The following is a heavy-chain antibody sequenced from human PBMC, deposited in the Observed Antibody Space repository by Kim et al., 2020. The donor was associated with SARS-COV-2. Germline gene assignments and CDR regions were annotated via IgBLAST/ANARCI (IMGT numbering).Heavy chain of an antibody. Sequence: ASVKVSCKASGYTFTGYYMHWVRQAPGQGLEWMGRINPNSGGTNYAQKFQGRVTMTRDTSISTAYMELSRLRSDDTAVYYCARGGFETTLTDWYFDLWGRGTRVTVST. CDR3: ARGGFETTLTDWYFDL. J-gene: IGHJ2*01. CDR2: INPNSGGT. V-gene: IGHV1-2*06. CDR1: GYTFTGYY. D-gene: IGHD4-17*01.